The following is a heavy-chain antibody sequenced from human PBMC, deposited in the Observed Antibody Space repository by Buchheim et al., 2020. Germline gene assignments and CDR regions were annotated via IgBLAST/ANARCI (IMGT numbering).Heavy chain of an antibody. CDR3: ARDSGLDYYYYYGMDV. CDR1: GFTFSSYA. V-gene: IGHV3-30*04. J-gene: IGHJ6*02. Sequence: QVQLVESGGGVVQPGRSLRLSCAASGFTFSSYAMHWVRQAPGKWLEWVAVISYDGGNKYYADSVKGRFTISRDNSKNTLYLQMNSLRAEDTAVYYCARDSGLDYYYYYGMDVWGQGTT. CDR2: ISYDGGNK. D-gene: IGHD3-10*01.